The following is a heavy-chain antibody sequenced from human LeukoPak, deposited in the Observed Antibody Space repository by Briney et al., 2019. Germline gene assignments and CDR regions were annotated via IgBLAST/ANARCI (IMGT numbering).Heavy chain of an antibody. CDR3: VRDGPSWGLL. CDR2: IFTTGGA. D-gene: IGHD7-27*01. Sequence: PSETLSLTCTVSGGSIGTYYWSWIRQPAGKGLEWIGRIFTTGGANYNPSLKSRVTMSLDTSKNLFSLKLNSVTAADTAVYYCVRDGPSWGLLWGQGALVNVSS. J-gene: IGHJ4*02. V-gene: IGHV4-4*07. CDR1: GGSIGTYY.